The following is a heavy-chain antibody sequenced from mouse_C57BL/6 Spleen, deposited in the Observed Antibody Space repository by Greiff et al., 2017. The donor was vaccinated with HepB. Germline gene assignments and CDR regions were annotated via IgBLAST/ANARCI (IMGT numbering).Heavy chain of an antibody. D-gene: IGHD2-5*01. CDR3: ARGSNYEGDWYFDV. Sequence: QVQLQQSGAELARPGASVKLSCKASGYTFTSYGISWVKQRTGQGLEWIGEIYPRSGNTYYNEKFKGKATLTADKSSSTAYMELRSLTSEDSAVYFCARGSNYEGDWYFDVWGTGTTVTVSS. J-gene: IGHJ1*03. V-gene: IGHV1-81*01. CDR1: GYTFTSYG. CDR2: IYPRSGNT.